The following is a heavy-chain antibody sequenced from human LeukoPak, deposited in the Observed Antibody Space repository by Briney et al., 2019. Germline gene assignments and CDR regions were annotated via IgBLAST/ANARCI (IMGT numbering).Heavy chain of an antibody. D-gene: IGHD5/OR15-5a*01. V-gene: IGHV3-21*04. Sequence: GGSLRLSCAASAFIFSDYTMNWIRQPPGKGLEWVSSISSASSYIYYADSVKGRFPISRDNSKNMLYLQVNSLRAEDTAVYYCARYPSLRVTLDSWGQGTLVTVSS. CDR2: ISSASSYI. J-gene: IGHJ5*01. CDR3: ARYPSLRVTLDS. CDR1: AFIFSDYT.